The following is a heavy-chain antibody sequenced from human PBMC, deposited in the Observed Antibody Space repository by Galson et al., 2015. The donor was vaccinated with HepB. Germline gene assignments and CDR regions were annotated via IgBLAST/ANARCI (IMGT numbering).Heavy chain of an antibody. Sequence: SLRLSCAASGFTFSSYSMNWVRQAPGKGLEWVSSISSSSSYIYYADSVKGRFTISRDNAKNSLYLQMNSLRAEDTAVYYCARDLNYYDSSGYYPDAFDIWGQGTMVTVSS. D-gene: IGHD3-22*01. J-gene: IGHJ3*02. CDR2: ISSSSSYI. V-gene: IGHV3-21*01. CDR1: GFTFSSYS. CDR3: ARDLNYYDSSGYYPDAFDI.